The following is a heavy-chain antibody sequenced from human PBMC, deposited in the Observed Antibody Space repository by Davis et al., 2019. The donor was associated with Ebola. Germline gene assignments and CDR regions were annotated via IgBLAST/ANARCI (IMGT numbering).Heavy chain of an antibody. V-gene: IGHV4-61*09. J-gene: IGHJ2*01. Sequence: SETLSLTCNVSGASISSSFFSWTWVRQPAGKGLEWIGHIYTNGITKFNPALESRVTISLDTSKNQFFLNLNSVTGADTAVYYCARGRRPPNWHFDLWGRGTLVTVSP. CDR2: IYTNGIT. CDR1: GASISSSFFS. CDR3: ARGRRPPNWHFDL.